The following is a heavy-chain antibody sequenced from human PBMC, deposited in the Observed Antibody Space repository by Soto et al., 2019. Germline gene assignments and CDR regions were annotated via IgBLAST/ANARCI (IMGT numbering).Heavy chain of an antibody. V-gene: IGHV4-34*01. Sequence: SETLSLTCAVYGGSFSGYYWSWIRQPPGKGLEWIGEINHSGSTNYNPSLKSRVTISVDTSKNQFSLKLSSVTAADTAVYYCARGGKGITMVRGVTTRYYFDYWGQGTLVTVSS. CDR1: GGSFSGYY. J-gene: IGHJ4*02. CDR3: ARGGKGITMVRGVTTRYYFDY. CDR2: INHSGST. D-gene: IGHD3-10*01.